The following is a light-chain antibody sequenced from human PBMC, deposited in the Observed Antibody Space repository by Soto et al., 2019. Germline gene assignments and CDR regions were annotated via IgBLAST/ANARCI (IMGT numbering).Light chain of an antibody. CDR3: QQYGGSLT. CDR1: QSVRNY. V-gene: IGKV3-20*01. J-gene: IGKJ4*01. Sequence: EIVLTQSPGTLSLSPGERATLSCRASQSVRNYLAWYQQKPGQAPRLLIYGASSRATGIPDRFSVSGSGTDFTLTISRMEPEDFALYYCQQYGGSLTFGGGTKVDIK. CDR2: GAS.